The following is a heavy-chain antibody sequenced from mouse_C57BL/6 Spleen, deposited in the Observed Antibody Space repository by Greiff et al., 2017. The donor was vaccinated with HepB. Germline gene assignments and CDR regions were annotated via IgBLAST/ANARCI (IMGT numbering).Heavy chain of an antibody. V-gene: IGHV1-39*01. Sequence: EVKLMESGPELVKPGASVKISCKASGYSFTDYNMNWVKQSNGKSLEWIGVINPNYGTTSYNQKFKGKATLTVDQSSSTAYMQLNSLTSEDSAVYYCARGMTTVVEGYWYFDVWGTGTTVTVSS. D-gene: IGHD1-1*01. J-gene: IGHJ1*03. CDR2: INPNYGTT. CDR1: GYSFTDYN. CDR3: ARGMTTVVEGYWYFDV.